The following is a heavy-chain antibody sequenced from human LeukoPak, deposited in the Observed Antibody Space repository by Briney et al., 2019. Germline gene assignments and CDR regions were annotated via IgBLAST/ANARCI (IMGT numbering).Heavy chain of an antibody. V-gene: IGHV3-48*02. Sequence: PGGSLRLSCAASGFTFSSYSMNWVRQAPGKGLEWISYIGSSITTVYYADSVKGRFTISRDNAKNSLYLQMNSLRDEDTAVYSCARDGVRDGLYFDRWGQGTLVTVSS. J-gene: IGHJ4*02. D-gene: IGHD5-24*01. CDR1: GFTFSSYS. CDR3: ARDGVRDGLYFDR. CDR2: IGSSITTV.